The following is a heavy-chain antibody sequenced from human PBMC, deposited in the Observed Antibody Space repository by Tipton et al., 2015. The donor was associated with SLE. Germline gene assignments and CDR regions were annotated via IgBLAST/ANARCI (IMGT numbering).Heavy chain of an antibody. D-gene: IGHD3-3*01. CDR1: GFTFSDYY. J-gene: IGHJ3*02. CDR2: ISSSGSTI. V-gene: IGHV3-11*04. Sequence: SLRLSCAASGFTFSDYYMSWIRQAPGKGLEWVSYISSSGSTIYYSDSVKGRFTSSRDNAKNSLYLQMNSLRAEDTAVYYCARDKGTYYDFWSGYSHDAFDIWRQGTMVTGAS. CDR3: ARDKGTYYDFWSGYSHDAFDI.